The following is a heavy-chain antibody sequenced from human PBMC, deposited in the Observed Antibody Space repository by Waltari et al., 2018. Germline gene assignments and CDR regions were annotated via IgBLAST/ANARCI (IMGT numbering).Heavy chain of an antibody. CDR3: AASSALDMWINWFDP. CDR2: IVVGSGNT. V-gene: IGHV1-58*02. CDR1: GFTINSSA. D-gene: IGHD2-2*03. Sequence: QMQLVQSGPEEKKPGTSVKFSCKASGFTINSSAMQWVLQALGQRLEWIGWIVVGSGNTNYAQKFQERVTITRDMSTSTAYMELSSLRSEDTAVYYCAASSALDMWINWFDPWGQGTLVTVSS. J-gene: IGHJ5*02.